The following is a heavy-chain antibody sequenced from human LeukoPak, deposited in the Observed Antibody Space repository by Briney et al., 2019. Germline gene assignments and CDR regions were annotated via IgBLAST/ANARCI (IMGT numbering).Heavy chain of an antibody. J-gene: IGHJ4*02. CDR1: GGSISSGDYS. CDR2: IYNSGNT. V-gene: IGHV4-30-4*07. Sequence: SETLSLTCTVSGGSISSGDYSWSWIRQPPGEGLEWIGFIYNSGNTYYNPSLKSRVTLSVDTSKNQFSLNLSSVTAADTAVYYCARTAYDSSDFYRFDYWGQGTLVTVSS. CDR3: ARTAYDSSDFYRFDY. D-gene: IGHD3-22*01.